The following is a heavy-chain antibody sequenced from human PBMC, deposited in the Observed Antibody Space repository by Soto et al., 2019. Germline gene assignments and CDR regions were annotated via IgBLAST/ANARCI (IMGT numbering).Heavy chain of an antibody. CDR2: ISYAGSNK. CDR3: ARDPEYYDYWSGYKEYFDY. Sequence: QVQLVESGGGVVQPGRSLRLSCAASGFTFSSYAMHWVRQAPGKVLEWVAVISYAGSNKYYADSVKGRFTISRDNSKNTLYLQMNSLRAEDTAVYYCARDPEYYDYWSGYKEYFDYWGQGTLVTVSS. CDR1: GFTFSSYA. D-gene: IGHD3-3*01. V-gene: IGHV3-30-3*01. J-gene: IGHJ4*02.